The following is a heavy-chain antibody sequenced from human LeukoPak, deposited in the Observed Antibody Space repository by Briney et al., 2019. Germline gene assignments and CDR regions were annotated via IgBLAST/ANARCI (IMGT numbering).Heavy chain of an antibody. Sequence: SVKVSCKASGGTFSSYAISWVRQAPGQGLEWIGGIIPIFGTANYAQKFQGRVTITADESTSTAYMELSSLRSEDTAVHYCASGQGEYCTNCVGPRFDYWGQGTLVTVSS. CDR2: IIPIFGTA. D-gene: IGHD2-8*01. CDR3: ASGQGEYCTNCVGPRFDY. J-gene: IGHJ4*02. V-gene: IGHV1-69*13. CDR1: GGTFSSYA.